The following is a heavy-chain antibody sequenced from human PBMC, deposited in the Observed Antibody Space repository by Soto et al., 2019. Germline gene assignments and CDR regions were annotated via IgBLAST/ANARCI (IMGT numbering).Heavy chain of an antibody. V-gene: IGHV4-4*07. D-gene: IGHD5-12*01. CDR2: IFSSGST. J-gene: IGHJ4*02. CDR1: GGSINTFY. CDR3: AREGSYSAYHFAHGIQLWSFDF. Sequence: SETLSLTCTVSGGSINTFYWSWVRQPAGKGLEWIGRIFSSGSTSFNPSLESRVAMSVDTSKNHFSLNLSSVTAADMAVYYCAREGSYSAYHFAHGIQLWSFDFWGQGALVPASS.